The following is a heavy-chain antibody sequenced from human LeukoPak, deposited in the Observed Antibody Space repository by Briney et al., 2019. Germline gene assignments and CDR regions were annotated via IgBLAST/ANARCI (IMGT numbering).Heavy chain of an antibody. CDR3: ARDKEGSLDY. D-gene: IGHD3-10*01. J-gene: IGHJ4*02. V-gene: IGHV3-23*01. Sequence: GGSLRLSCAASGFTFSSYGMSWVRQAPGRGLEWVSAISDGGGVTSYADSVKGRFTISRDNSKNTLYLQMNSLRGEDTAVYYCARDKEGSLDYWGQGTLVTVSS. CDR1: GFTFSSYG. CDR2: ISDGGGVT.